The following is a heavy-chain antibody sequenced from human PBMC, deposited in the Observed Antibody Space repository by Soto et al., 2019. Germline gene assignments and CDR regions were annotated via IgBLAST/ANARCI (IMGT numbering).Heavy chain of an antibody. Sequence: SSETLSLTCAVYGGSFSGYYWSWIRQPPGKGLEWIGEINHSGYTNPNSSLKSRLTMSVDTSKNQFFLRLSSVTAADTAVYYCARVAGAKFDFWGQGILVTVSS. CDR2: INHSGYT. CDR3: ARVAGAKFDF. CDR1: GGSFSGYY. D-gene: IGHD6-19*01. V-gene: IGHV4-34*10. J-gene: IGHJ4*02.